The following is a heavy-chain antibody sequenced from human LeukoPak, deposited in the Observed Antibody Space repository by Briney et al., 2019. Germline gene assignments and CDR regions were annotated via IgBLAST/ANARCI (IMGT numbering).Heavy chain of an antibody. CDR1: GFTFSDYY. Sequence: GGSLRLSCAASGFTFSDYYMSWIRQAPGKGLEWVSYISSSGSTIYYADSVKGRFTIFRDNAKNTVYLQMNSLRAEDTAVYYCARAAYSDFPDYWGQGTLVTVSS. V-gene: IGHV3-11*04. D-gene: IGHD4-11*01. CDR2: ISSSGSTI. CDR3: ARAAYSDFPDY. J-gene: IGHJ4*02.